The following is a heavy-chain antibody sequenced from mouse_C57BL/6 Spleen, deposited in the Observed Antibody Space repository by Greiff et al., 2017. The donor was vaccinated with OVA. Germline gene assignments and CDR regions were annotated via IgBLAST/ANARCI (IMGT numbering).Heavy chain of an antibody. CDR2: INPNNGGT. Sequence: EVQLQQSGPELVKPGASVKIPCKASGYTFTDYNMDWVKQSHGKSLEWIGDINPNNGGTIYNQKFKGKATLTVDKSSSTAYMELRSLTSEDTAVYYCSRNDYDGGYYFDYWGQGTTLTVSS. V-gene: IGHV1-18*01. CDR3: SRNDYDGGYYFDY. D-gene: IGHD2-4*01. CDR1: GYTFTDYN. J-gene: IGHJ2*01.